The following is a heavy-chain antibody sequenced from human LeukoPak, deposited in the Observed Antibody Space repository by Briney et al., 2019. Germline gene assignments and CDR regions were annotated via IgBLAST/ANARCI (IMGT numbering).Heavy chain of an antibody. D-gene: IGHD6-19*01. J-gene: IGHJ4*02. CDR1: GFTFSNYW. Sequence: GGSLRLSCAASGFTFSNYWMSWVRQAPGKGLEWVANIKEDGSDKNYVDSVKGRFTISRDNAKNSLYLQMNSLRADDTAVYYCARDRAVAGLFDYWGQGTLVTVSS. CDR3: ARDRAVAGLFDY. V-gene: IGHV3-7*01. CDR2: IKEDGSDK.